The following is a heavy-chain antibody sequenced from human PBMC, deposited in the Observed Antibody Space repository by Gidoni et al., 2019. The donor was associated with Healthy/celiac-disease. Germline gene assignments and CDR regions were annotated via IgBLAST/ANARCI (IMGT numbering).Heavy chain of an antibody. D-gene: IGHD2-2*01. CDR2: ISSSSSYI. CDR1: GFTFSSYS. V-gene: IGHV3-21*01. CDR3: AIRDDEVPAATPIL. J-gene: IGHJ4*02. Sequence: EVQLVESGGGLVTPGGSLSLSCAASGFTFSSYSMNWVRQAPGKGLEWVSSISSSSSYIYYADSVKGRFTISRDNAKNSLYLQMNSLRAEDTAVYYCAIRDDEVPAATPILWGQGTLVTVSS.